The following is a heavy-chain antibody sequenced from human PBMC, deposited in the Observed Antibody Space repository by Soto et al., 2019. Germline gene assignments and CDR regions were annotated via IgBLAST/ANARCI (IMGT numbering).Heavy chain of an antibody. D-gene: IGHD3-10*01. CDR3: XXXXXXXGELGSYYGMDV. J-gene: IGHJ6*02. Sequence: QVQLVQSGAEVKKPGSSVKVSCKASGGTFSSYAISWVRQAPGQGLEWMGGIIPIFGTANYAQKFQGRVTITADESTSTAYMELSSLRSEDTAVYYCXXXXXXXGELGSYYGMDVWGQGTTVTVSS. CDR2: IIPIFGTA. CDR1: GGTFSSYA. V-gene: IGHV1-69*01.